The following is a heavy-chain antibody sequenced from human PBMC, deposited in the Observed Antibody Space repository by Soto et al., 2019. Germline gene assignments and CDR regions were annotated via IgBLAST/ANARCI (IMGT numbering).Heavy chain of an antibody. J-gene: IGHJ6*02. Sequence: SETLSLTCTVSGCSISSSSYYLGWIRHPPGKGLEWIGSIYYSGSTYYNPSLKSRVTISVDTSKNQFSLKVASVTAADTAVYFCARGKPSGYRFGPRNFFYYGLDVWGPGTTVT. CDR3: ARGKPSGYRFGPRNFFYYGLDV. CDR2: IYYSGST. D-gene: IGHD5-18*01. CDR1: GCSISSSSYY. V-gene: IGHV4-39*02.